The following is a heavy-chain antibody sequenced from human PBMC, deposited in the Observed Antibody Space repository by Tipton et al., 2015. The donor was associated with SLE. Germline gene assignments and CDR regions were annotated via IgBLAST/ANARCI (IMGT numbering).Heavy chain of an antibody. CDR1: GYTFTTYY. D-gene: IGHD4-17*01. CDR2: INPSDAST. V-gene: IGHV1-46*01. J-gene: IGHJ4*02. Sequence: QVQLVQSGAEVKKPGASVKVSCKASGYTFTTYYMNWVRQAPGQGLEWMGVINPSDASTSYAQKLQGRVTMTRDTSTSTVYMELGSLRSEDTAVYYCARVIHGDFLLGYWGQGTLVTVSS. CDR3: ARVIHGDFLLGY.